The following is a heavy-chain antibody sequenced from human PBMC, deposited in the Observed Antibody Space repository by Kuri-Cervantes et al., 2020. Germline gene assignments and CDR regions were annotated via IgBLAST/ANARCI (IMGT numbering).Heavy chain of an antibody. Sequence: ASVKVSCKVSGYTLTELSMHWVRQAPGKGLEWMGGFDPEDGETIYAQKFQGRVTMTEDTSTDTAYMELSSLRSEDTAVYYCATIAQANNWNHLPFDYWGQGTLVTVSS. CDR3: ATIAQANNWNHLPFDY. J-gene: IGHJ4*02. D-gene: IGHD1-14*01. CDR2: FDPEDGET. CDR1: GYTLTELS. V-gene: IGHV1-24*01.